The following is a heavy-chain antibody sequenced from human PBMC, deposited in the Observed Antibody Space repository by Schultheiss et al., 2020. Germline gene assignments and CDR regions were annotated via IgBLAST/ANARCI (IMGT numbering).Heavy chain of an antibody. CDR2: ISGSGGST. CDR3: AKDAKSSGYFDY. V-gene: IGHV3-23*01. D-gene: IGHD6-19*01. J-gene: IGHJ4*02. CDR1: GFTFCYYY. Sequence: GGSLRLSCAASGFTFCYYYMSGVRQAPGKGLEWVSAISGSGGSTYYADSVKGRFTISRDNSKNTLYLQMNSLRAEDTAVYYCAKDAKSSGYFDYWGQGTLVTVSS.